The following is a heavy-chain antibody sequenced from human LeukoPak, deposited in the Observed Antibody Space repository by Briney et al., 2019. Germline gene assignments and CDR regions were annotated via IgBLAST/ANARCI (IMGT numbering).Heavy chain of an antibody. CDR3: ARHSSYVGPVRY. D-gene: IGHD3-10*02. CDR2: ISYSGST. V-gene: IGHV4-39*01. Sequence: SETLSLTCTVSGGSIRNSSYYWGWIRQPPGKGLEWIGSISYSGSTFYNPYLKSRVTISADTSNIQFTLKLTSVTAADTAVYFCARHSSYVGPVRYWGQGTLVTVSP. J-gene: IGHJ4*02. CDR1: GGSIRNSSYY.